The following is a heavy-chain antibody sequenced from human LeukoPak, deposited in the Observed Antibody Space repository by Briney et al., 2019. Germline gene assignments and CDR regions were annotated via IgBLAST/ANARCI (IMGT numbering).Heavy chain of an antibody. V-gene: IGHV1-69*13. CDR1: GGTFSSYA. D-gene: IGHD3-16*02. J-gene: IGHJ5*02. Sequence: VKVSCKASGGTFSSYAISWVRQAPGQGLEWMGGIIPIFGTAKSAQKFQGRVTITADKSTRIAYMELSRLRSEDTAVYCSAGDPGDYVWGSYRSNWFDPWGQGTLVTVSS. CDR2: IIPIFGTA. CDR3: AGDPGDYVWGSYRSNWFDP.